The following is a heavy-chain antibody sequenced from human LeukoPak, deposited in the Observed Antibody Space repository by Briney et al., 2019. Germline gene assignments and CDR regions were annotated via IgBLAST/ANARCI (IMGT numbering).Heavy chain of an antibody. CDR1: GDSVSSNSAA. Sequence: SQTLSLTCAISGDSVSSNSAAWNWIRQSPSRGLEWLGRTYYRSKWYNDYAVSVKSRITINPDTSKTQFSLQLNSVTPEDTAVYYCARGITMVRGVLHAFDIWGQGAMVTVSS. CDR2: TYYRSKWYN. V-gene: IGHV6-1*01. CDR3: ARGITMVRGVLHAFDI. D-gene: IGHD3-10*01. J-gene: IGHJ3*02.